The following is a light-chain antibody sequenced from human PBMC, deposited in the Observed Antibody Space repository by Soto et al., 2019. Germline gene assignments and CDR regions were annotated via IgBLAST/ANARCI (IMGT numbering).Light chain of an antibody. CDR2: AAA. CDR1: QTISSY. J-gene: IGKJ2*01. CDR3: QPSSSIPYT. Sequence: DIQMTQSPSSLSASVGDRVTITCRASQTISSYLNWYQQNPGKAPKLLIYAAASLQSGVPSRFSGSGSGTDFTLTISSLQPEDFATYYCQPSSSIPYTFGQGTKLEIK. V-gene: IGKV1-39*01.